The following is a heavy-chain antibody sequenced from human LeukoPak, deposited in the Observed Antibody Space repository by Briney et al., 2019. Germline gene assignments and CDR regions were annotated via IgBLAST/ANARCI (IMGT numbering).Heavy chain of an antibody. V-gene: IGHV3-30*18. CDR2: ISYDGSNK. Sequence: SGGSLRLSCAASGFTFSSYGMHWVRQAPGKGLEWVAVISYDGSNKYYADSVKGRFTISRDNSKNTLYLQMNSLRAEDTAVYYCAKDLTGDHAYYYGMDVWGQGTTVTVSS. J-gene: IGHJ6*02. CDR3: AKDLTGDHAYYYGMDV. CDR1: GFTFSSYG. D-gene: IGHD7-27*01.